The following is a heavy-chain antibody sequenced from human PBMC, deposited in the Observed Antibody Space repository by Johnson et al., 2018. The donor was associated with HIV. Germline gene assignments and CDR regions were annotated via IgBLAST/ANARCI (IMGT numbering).Heavy chain of an antibody. CDR3: WGLVGAYDAFDI. D-gene: IGHD1-26*01. CDR2: ISWNSGII. CDR1: GFIFDDYA. Sequence: VQLVESGGGLVQPGRSLRLTCAASGFIFDDYAMYWVRQAPGKGLEWVSCISWNSGIIGYADSVKGRFTISRDNAKNSLYLQMNRLRGEDTALYHCWGLVGAYDAFDIWGQGTMVTVSS. V-gene: IGHV3-9*01. J-gene: IGHJ3*02.